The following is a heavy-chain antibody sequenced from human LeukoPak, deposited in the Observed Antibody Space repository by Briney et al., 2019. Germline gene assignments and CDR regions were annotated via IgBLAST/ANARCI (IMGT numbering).Heavy chain of an antibody. Sequence: HPGGSLRLSCAASGFTFSNYAIHWVRQAPGKGLEWVAVISHDESNKYYADSVKGRFTISRDNSKNTLYLQMNSLRTEDTAVYYCARGSRAIVATKFARGRYMDVWGKGTTVTVSS. CDR3: ARGSRAIVATKFARGRYMDV. V-gene: IGHV3-30*04. J-gene: IGHJ6*03. CDR1: GFTFSNYA. CDR2: ISHDESNK. D-gene: IGHD5-12*01.